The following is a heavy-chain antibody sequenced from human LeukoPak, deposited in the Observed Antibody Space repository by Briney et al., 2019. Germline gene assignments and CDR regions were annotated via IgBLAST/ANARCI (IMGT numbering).Heavy chain of an antibody. CDR2: ISYDGSNK. Sequence: GRSLRLSCAASGFTFSSYGMHWVRQAPGKGLEWVAVISYDGSNKYYADSVKGRFTISRDNSKNTLYLQMNSLRAEDTAVYYCAKAEDTGPFDPWGQGTLVTVSS. CDR3: AKAEDTGPFDP. CDR1: GFTFSSYG. D-gene: IGHD5-18*01. V-gene: IGHV3-30*18. J-gene: IGHJ5*02.